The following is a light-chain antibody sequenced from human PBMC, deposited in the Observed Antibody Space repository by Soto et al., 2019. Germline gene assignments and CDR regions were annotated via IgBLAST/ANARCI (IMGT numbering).Light chain of an antibody. Sequence: EIVLTQSPGTLSLSPGERATLSCRATQSVISRFLAWYQQKPGQAPRLLIYGASSRATGIPDRFSGSGSGTDFTLTISRLEPDDFAVFYCQQYGSSPFTFGQGTKLEIK. CDR2: GAS. V-gene: IGKV3-20*01. CDR1: QSVISRF. CDR3: QQYGSSPFT. J-gene: IGKJ2*01.